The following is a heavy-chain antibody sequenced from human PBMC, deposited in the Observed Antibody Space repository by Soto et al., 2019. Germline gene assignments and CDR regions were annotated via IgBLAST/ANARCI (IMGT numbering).Heavy chain of an antibody. CDR1: GGSVSSYY. Sequence: SETLSLTCTVSGGSVSSYYWSWIRQPPGKGLEWIGYIYNSGSTNYNPSLKSRVTISVDTSKNQFSLKLSSVTAADTAVYYCARGALTTYFDYWGQGTLVTVSS. CDR3: ARGALTTYFDY. J-gene: IGHJ4*02. V-gene: IGHV4-59*02. CDR2: IYNSGST.